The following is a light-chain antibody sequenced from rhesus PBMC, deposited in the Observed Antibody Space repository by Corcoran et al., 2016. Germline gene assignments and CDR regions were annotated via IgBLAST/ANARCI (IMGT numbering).Light chain of an antibody. V-gene: IGKV1-22*01. CDR2: RAS. J-gene: IGKJ1*01. CDR1: QGISNW. CDR3: QQYSSRPWT. Sequence: DIQMTQSPSSLSASVGDTVTITCRASQGISNWLAWFQQKPGKAPELMIDRASILKTGVPSRFSGSGAGTDFPLTISSLQSDDFATYYCQQYSSRPWTFGQGTKVEV.